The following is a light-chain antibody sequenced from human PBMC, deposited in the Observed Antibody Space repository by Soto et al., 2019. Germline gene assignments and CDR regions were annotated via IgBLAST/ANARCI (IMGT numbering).Light chain of an antibody. Sequence: LTQSPATLSLSPGERATLSCRASQSVRSYLAWYQQKIGQAPRLLIYDASNRATGIPARFSGSGSGTDFTLTISSLEPEDFAFYYWQERSNWPLTFGGGTKVEIK. CDR3: QERSNWPLT. V-gene: IGKV3-11*01. CDR2: DAS. J-gene: IGKJ4*02. CDR1: QSVRSY.